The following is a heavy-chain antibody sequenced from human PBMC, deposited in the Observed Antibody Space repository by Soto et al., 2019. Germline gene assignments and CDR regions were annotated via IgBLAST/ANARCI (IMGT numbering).Heavy chain of an antibody. J-gene: IGHJ4*02. V-gene: IGHV3-23*01. Sequence: EVQLLESGGGLVQPGGSLRLSCAASGFTFSSYAMSWVGQDPGKGLEWVSAISGSGGSTYYADSVKGRFTISRVNSKNTLYLQMNSLRAEDTAVYYCAKSSSAAGVTKSFDYWGQGTLVTVSS. CDR2: ISGSGGST. CDR1: GFTFSSYA. D-gene: IGHD6-13*01. CDR3: AKSSSAAGVTKSFDY.